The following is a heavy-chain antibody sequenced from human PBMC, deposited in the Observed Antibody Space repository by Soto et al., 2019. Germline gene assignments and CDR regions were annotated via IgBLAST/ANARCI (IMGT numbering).Heavy chain of an antibody. Sequence: ASVKVSCKASGGTFSSYAISWVRQAPGQGLEWMGGIIPIFGTANYAQKFQGRVTITADESTSTAYMELSSLRSEDTAVYYCARLRLGELSPKDYWGQGTLVTVSS. CDR3: ARLRLGELSPKDY. D-gene: IGHD3-16*02. J-gene: IGHJ4*02. CDR2: IIPIFGTA. CDR1: GGTFSSYA. V-gene: IGHV1-69*13.